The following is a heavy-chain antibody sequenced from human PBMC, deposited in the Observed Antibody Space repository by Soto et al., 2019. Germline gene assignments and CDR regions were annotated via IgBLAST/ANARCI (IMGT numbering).Heavy chain of an antibody. V-gene: IGHV3-30*12. CDR3: ARPLDYFDSSGPDY. J-gene: IGHJ4*02. Sequence: GGSLRLSCAASGFNFSSYGMHWVRQAPGKGLEWVGLIYYDGSNKYYAESVKGRFTISRDNSKNTVFLQMNSLRADDTAVYYCARPLDYFDSSGPDYWGQGTLVTVSS. CDR2: IYYDGSNK. CDR1: GFNFSSYG. D-gene: IGHD3-22*01.